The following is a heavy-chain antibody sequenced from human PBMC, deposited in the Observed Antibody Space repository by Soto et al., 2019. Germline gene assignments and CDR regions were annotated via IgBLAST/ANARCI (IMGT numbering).Heavy chain of an antibody. D-gene: IGHD3-3*01. CDR1: GFTFSKYE. J-gene: IGHJ5*02. V-gene: IGHV3-48*03. CDR3: ARVRIFGVPGWFDP. CDR2: ISSSGTTI. Sequence: VGSLRLSCAASGFTFSKYEMNWVRQAPGKGLEWVSYISSSGTTIYYADSVKGRFTISRDNAKNSLYLQMNSLRAEDTAVYYCARVRIFGVPGWFDPWGQGTLVTVSS.